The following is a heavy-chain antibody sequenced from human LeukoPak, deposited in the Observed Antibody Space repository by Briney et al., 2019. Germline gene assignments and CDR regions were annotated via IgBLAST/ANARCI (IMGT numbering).Heavy chain of an antibody. CDR1: GGSFSGYY. CDR3: ARAETNRIAAAGTDY. J-gene: IGHJ4*02. V-gene: IGHV4-34*01. Sequence: SETLSLTCAVYGGSFSGYYWSWIRQPPGKGLEWIGEINHSGSTNYNPSPKSRVTISVDTSKNQFSLKLSSVTAADTAVYYCARAETNRIAAAGTDYWGQGTLVTVSS. D-gene: IGHD6-13*01. CDR2: INHSGST.